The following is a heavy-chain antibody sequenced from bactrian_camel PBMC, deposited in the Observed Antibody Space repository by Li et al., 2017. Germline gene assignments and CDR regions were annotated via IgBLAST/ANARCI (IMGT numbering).Heavy chain of an antibody. Sequence: VQLVESGGGSVQTGGSLRLACPAPGYISHSVCMGWFRPAPGKEREGVAAIITLGGTTYYDDSVKGRFTISQDNAKNMVYLQVNSLKAEDTAMYYCAAGWSFGVGTLLRRHYNYWGQGTQVTVS. CDR1: GYISHSVC. CDR3: AAGWSFGVGTLLRRHYNY. V-gene: IGHV3S1*01. D-gene: IGHD3*01. CDR2: IITLGGTT. J-gene: IGHJ4*01.